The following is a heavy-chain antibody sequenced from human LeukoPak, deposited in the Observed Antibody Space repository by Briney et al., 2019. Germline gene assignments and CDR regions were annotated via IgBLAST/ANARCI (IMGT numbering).Heavy chain of an antibody. CDR3: TRGPRDDP. V-gene: IGHV1-8*01. CDR2: VHPKSGDT. CDR1: GYPFSTYE. Sequence: ASVEVSCKASGYPFSTYEINWVRQAPGQGLEWMGWVHPKSGDTAYAQKFQDRVTMTRDTSISTVYMELSSLRSEDTAMYFCTRGPRDDPWGQGTLVTVSS. J-gene: IGHJ5*02.